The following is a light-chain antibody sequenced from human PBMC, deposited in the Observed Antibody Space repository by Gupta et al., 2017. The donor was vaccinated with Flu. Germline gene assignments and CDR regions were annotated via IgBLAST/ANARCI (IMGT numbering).Light chain of an antibody. CDR3: AGWDDSLNHWV. Sequence: QSVLTQPPSVSVTPGQRVIISCSGSSSNIGSNTVNWYQQVPGTAPKLFVYNNGQRPSGVPDRISASKSGTSASLAISGLQSEDEANYYCAGWDDSLNHWVFGGGTKVTVL. CDR2: NNG. J-gene: IGLJ3*02. V-gene: IGLV1-44*01. CDR1: SSNIGSNT.